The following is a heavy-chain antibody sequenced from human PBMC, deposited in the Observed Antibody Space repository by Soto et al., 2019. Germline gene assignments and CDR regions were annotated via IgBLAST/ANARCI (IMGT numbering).Heavy chain of an antibody. CDR3: ARDRDTAMVTFIDY. CDR1: GFTFSSYA. Sequence: PGGSLRLSCAASGFTFSSYAMHWVRQAPGKGLEWVAVISYDGSNKYYADSVKGRFTISRDNSKNTLYLQMNSLRAEDTAVYYCARDRDTAMVTFIDYWGQGTLVTVSS. CDR2: ISYDGSNK. D-gene: IGHD5-18*01. V-gene: IGHV3-30-3*01. J-gene: IGHJ4*02.